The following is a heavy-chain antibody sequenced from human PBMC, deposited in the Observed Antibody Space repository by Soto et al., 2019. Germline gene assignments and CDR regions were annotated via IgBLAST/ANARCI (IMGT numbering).Heavy chain of an antibody. CDR3: VGFVWIIRLAPGWLDF. D-gene: IGHD2-8*01. Sequence: GGSLRLSCAASGFAFGTYWMSWVRQAPGKGLEWVANIEQDGSDKYYVDSVKGRFTIARDNAKNLLFLQMNSVRVDDMAVYYCVGFVWIIRLAPGWLDFWGQGTLVTVFS. J-gene: IGHJ5*01. CDR1: GFAFGTYW. V-gene: IGHV3-7*05. CDR2: IEQDGSDK.